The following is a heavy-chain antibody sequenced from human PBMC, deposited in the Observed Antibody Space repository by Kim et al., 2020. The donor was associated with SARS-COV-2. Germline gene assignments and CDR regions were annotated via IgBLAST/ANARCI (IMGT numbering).Heavy chain of an antibody. CDR3: AKDKGVRYIDY. D-gene: IGHD3-10*01. CDR2: IWSDGSYT. Sequence: GGSLRLSCTASGLTFSYAGMHWVHQAPGKRLEWVAMIWSDGSYTYYADSVKGRFTISRDNFKNTVHLQMNSLRAEDTAVYYCAKDKGVRYIDYWGQGNLVTVSS. CDR1: GLTFSYAG. J-gene: IGHJ4*02. V-gene: IGHV3-33*06.